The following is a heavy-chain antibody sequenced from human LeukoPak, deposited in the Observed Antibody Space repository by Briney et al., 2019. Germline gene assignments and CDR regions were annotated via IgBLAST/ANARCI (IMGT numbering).Heavy chain of an antibody. CDR2: IYASGST. D-gene: IGHD3-3*01. CDR1: GGSISSGSYY. V-gene: IGHV4-61*02. Sequence: PSETLSLTCTVSGGSISSGSYYWSWIRQPAGKGLEWIGRIYASGSTNYNPSLKSRVTMSVDTSKNQFSLKLSSVTAADTAVYYCARVGRFSLPNGPYFDYWGQGTLVTVPS. CDR3: ARVGRFSLPNGPYFDY. J-gene: IGHJ4*02.